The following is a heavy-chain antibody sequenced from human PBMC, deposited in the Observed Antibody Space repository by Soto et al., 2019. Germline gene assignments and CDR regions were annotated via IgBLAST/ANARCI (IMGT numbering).Heavy chain of an antibody. V-gene: IGHV3-23*01. Sequence: PGGSLRLSCAACGFTFCSYTMSWVRQAPGKGLEWVSTISGSGSSTYSADSVKGRFTISRDNSKNTLYLQMNSLRVEDTAIYYCAKAWGIDYWGQGTLVTVSS. D-gene: IGHD7-27*01. CDR1: GFTFCSYT. CDR3: AKAWGIDY. J-gene: IGHJ4*02. CDR2: ISGSGSST.